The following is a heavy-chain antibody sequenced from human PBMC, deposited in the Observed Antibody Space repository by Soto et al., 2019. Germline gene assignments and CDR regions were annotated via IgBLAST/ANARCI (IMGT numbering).Heavy chain of an antibody. D-gene: IGHD3-3*01. CDR2: ISGSDGKT. V-gene: IGHV3-23*01. Sequence: SCKASGGTFSSYALSWVRQAPGKGLEWVSTISGSDGKTFYADAVKGRFSISRDTSQNTLYLQMNSLRADDTAIYYCARWSYLDYWGQGTRVTVSS. J-gene: IGHJ4*02. CDR3: ARWSYLDY. CDR1: GGTFSSYA.